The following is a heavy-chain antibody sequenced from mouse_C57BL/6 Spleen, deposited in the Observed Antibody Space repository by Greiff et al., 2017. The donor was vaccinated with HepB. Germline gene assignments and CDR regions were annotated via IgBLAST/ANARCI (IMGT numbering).Heavy chain of an antibody. J-gene: IGHJ4*01. CDR2: ISSGGDYI. CDR1: GFTFSSYA. V-gene: IGHV5-9-1*02. Sequence: EVQRVESGEGLVKPGGSLKLSCAASGFTFSSYAMSWVRQTPEKRLEWVAYISSGGDYIYYADTVKGRFTISRDNARNTLYLQMSSLKSEDTAMYYCTRGGYDVYYAMDYWGQGTSVTVSS. D-gene: IGHD2-2*01. CDR3: TRGGYDVYYAMDY.